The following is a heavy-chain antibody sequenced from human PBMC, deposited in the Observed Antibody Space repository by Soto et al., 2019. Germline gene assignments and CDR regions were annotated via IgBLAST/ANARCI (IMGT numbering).Heavy chain of an antibody. CDR1: GGSISSSSYY. Sequence: QLQLQESGPGLVKPSETLSLTCTVSGGSISSSSYYWGWIRQPPGKGLEWIGSIYYSGNTYYTPAHKSRVTISVDTSKNQFSLKLRSVTAADTAVYYCAREGGRYCSGGSCQVDYWGQGTLVTVSS. V-gene: IGHV4-39*02. D-gene: IGHD2-15*01. CDR3: AREGGRYCSGGSCQVDY. CDR2: IYYSGNT. J-gene: IGHJ4*02.